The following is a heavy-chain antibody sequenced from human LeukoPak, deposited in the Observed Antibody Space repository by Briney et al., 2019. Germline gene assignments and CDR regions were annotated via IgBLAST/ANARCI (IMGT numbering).Heavy chain of an antibody. CDR1: GSNFTAYA. CDR2: ISASSGNT. Sequence: ASVKVSCKASGSNFTAYAVSWVRQAPGQGLEWMGWISASSGNTKLAQRLQGRVTMTTDTSTSTAYMELRSLRSDDTAVYYCARGFGVVAATISYLYYYMDVWGKGTTVTVSS. CDR3: ARGFGVVAATISYLYYYMDV. J-gene: IGHJ6*03. D-gene: IGHD3-3*01. V-gene: IGHV1-18*01.